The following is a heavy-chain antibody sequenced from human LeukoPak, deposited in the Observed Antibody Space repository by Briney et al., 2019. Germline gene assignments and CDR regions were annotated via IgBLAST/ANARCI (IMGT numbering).Heavy chain of an antibody. CDR3: VLAVAGGFDY. V-gene: IGHV4-61*02. D-gene: IGHD6-19*01. CDR1: GGSISSGSYY. Sequence: SETLSLTCTVSGGSISSGSYYWSWIRQPAGKGLEWIGSIYTSGSTNYNPSLKSRVTISVDTSKNQFSLKLSSVTAADTAVYYCVLAVAGGFDYWGQGTLVTVSS. J-gene: IGHJ4*02. CDR2: IYTSGST.